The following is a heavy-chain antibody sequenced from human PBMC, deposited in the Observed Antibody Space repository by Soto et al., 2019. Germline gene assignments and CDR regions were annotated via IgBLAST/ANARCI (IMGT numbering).Heavy chain of an antibody. V-gene: IGHV4-31*03. CDR3: ARMYSSGSGWFHP. D-gene: IGHD6-19*01. J-gene: IGHJ5*02. CDR1: GYSITAGGYY. CDR2: FYSSGSI. Sequence: PSETLSLTCFVSGYSITAGGYYWSWIRHHPGKGLEWIGSFYSSGSIIYNPSLRSRVSISGDTSSNQFSMSLTSVTAADTARYYCARMYSSGSGWFHPWGPGTLVTVSS.